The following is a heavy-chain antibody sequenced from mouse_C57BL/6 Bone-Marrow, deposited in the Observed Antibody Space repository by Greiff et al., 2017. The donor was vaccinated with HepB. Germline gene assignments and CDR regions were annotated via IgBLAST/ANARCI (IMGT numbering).Heavy chain of an antibody. CDR2: IDPETGGT. Sequence: QVQLKESGAELVRPGASVTLSCKASGYTFTDYEMHWVKQTPVHGLEWIGAIDPETGGTAYNQKFKGKAILTADKSSSTAYMELRSLTSEDSAVYYCAWCYYWGQGTLVTVSA. CDR1: GYTFTDYE. V-gene: IGHV1-15*01. D-gene: IGHD1-1*02. J-gene: IGHJ3*01. CDR3: AWCYY.